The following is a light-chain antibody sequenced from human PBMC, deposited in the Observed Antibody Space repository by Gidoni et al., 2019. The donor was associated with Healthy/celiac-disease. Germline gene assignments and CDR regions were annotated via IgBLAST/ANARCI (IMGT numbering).Light chain of an antibody. CDR3: QQYNSYWLT. CDR2: DAS. J-gene: IGKJ4*01. Sequence: DIQMTQSPSTLSASVGDRVTIPCRASQSISSWLAWYQQKPGKAPKLLIYDASSLESGVPSRFSGSGSGTEFTLTISSLQPDDFATYYCQQYNSYWLTFGGGTKVEIK. V-gene: IGKV1-5*01. CDR1: QSISSW.